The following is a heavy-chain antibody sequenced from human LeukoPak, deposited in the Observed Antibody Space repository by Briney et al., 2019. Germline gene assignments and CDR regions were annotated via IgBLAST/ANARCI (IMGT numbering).Heavy chain of an antibody. Sequence: ASVKVSCKASGYTFTDYYIHWVRQAPGQGLEWMGWINPKSGGTHYAQKFQGRVTMTRDTSISTAYMELGRLTSDDTAVYYCARDPSGSCSGGTSYVNWFDPWGQGTLVTVSS. CDR2: INPKSGGT. CDR3: ARDPSGSCSGGTSYVNWFDP. V-gene: IGHV1-2*02. D-gene: IGHD2-15*01. CDR1: GYTFTDYY. J-gene: IGHJ5*02.